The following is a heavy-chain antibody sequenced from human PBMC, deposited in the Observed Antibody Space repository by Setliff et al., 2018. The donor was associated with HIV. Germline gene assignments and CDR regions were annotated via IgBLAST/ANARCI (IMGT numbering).Heavy chain of an antibody. V-gene: IGHV4-38-2*02. CDR3: AKSSPSIGYISDH. CDR2: IYHSGST. CDR1: GYSVYSGYH. J-gene: IGHJ4*02. Sequence: PSETLSLTCSVSGYSVYSGYHWGWVRQSPGKGLEWIGSIYHSGSTYYDPSLQSRVTISLDTSKNQFSLNVRSVTAADTAVYFCAKSSPSIGYISDHWGQGTLFTVSS. D-gene: IGHD5-12*01.